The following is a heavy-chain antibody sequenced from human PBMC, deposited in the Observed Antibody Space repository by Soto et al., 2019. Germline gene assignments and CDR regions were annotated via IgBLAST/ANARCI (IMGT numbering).Heavy chain of an antibody. Sequence: QVQLLQSGPRLVKPSETLSLTCTVASGSISSYYWSWLRQPPGKGLEWIGYAYYSGTTNYNSSLKRRVTISIDTSKNQFSLTLNSVTAADTAVYYCARTPFYYFSLGTHLYYFDFWDQGALVTVSS. V-gene: IGHV4-59*01. J-gene: IGHJ4*02. D-gene: IGHD3-10*01. CDR3: ARTPFYYFSLGTHLYYFDF. CDR1: SGSISSYY. CDR2: AYYSGTT.